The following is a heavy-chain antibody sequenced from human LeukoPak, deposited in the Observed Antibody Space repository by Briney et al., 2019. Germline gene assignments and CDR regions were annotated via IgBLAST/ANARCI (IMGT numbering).Heavy chain of an antibody. CDR1: GYTFTGYY. Sequence: ASVKVSCKASGYTFTGYYMHWVRQAPRQGLEWMGWISPNSGGTNYAQKFQGRVTMTRDTSISTAYMELSRLRSDDTAVYYCARVAAVAGYYYGMDVWGQGTTVTVSS. J-gene: IGHJ6*02. V-gene: IGHV1-2*02. D-gene: IGHD6-19*01. CDR2: ISPNSGGT. CDR3: ARVAAVAGYYYGMDV.